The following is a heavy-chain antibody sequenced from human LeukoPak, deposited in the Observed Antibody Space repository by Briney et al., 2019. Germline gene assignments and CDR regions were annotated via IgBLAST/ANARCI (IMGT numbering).Heavy chain of an antibody. CDR1: GGSISSYY. Sequence: PSETLSLTCTVSGGSISSYYWSWIRQPPGKGLEWIGYIYYSGSTNYNPSLKSRVTISVDTSKNQFSLRLHSVTAADTAVYFCARRGEARGYYPEEFDYWGQGTLVTVS. CDR3: ARRGEARGYYPEEFDY. CDR2: IYYSGST. J-gene: IGHJ4*02. D-gene: IGHD3-22*01. V-gene: IGHV4-59*08.